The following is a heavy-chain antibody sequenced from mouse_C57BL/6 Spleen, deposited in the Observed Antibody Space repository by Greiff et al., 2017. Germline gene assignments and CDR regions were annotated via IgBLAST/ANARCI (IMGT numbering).Heavy chain of an antibody. Sequence: VQLQQSGAELVKPGASVKLSCKASGYTFTSYWMQWVKQRPGQGLEWIGEIDPSDSYTNYNQKFKGKATLTVDTSSSTAYMQLSSLTSEDSAVYYCARSGYYYGRGWYFDVWGTGTTVTVAS. CDR1: GYTFTSYW. D-gene: IGHD1-1*01. CDR3: ARSGYYYGRGWYFDV. J-gene: IGHJ1*03. CDR2: IDPSDSYT. V-gene: IGHV1-50*01.